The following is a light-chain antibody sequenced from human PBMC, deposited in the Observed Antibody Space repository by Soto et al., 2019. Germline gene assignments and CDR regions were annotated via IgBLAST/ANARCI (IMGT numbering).Light chain of an antibody. CDR1: SSDVGGYNY. CDR3: SSYTTSGTWV. Sequence: QSALTQPRSVSGSPGQSVTISCTGTSSDVGGYNYVYWYQKHPGKAPKLMIYEVTNRPSGVSYRFSGSKSGNTASLTISGLQTEDEADYYCSSYTTSGTWVFGGGTKLTVL. V-gene: IGLV2-14*01. J-gene: IGLJ3*02. CDR2: EVT.